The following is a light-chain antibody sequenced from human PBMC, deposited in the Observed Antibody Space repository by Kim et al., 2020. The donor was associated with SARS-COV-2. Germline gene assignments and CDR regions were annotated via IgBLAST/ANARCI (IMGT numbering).Light chain of an antibody. CDR3: QAWDSSTVV. V-gene: IGLV3-1*01. Sequence: SYELTQPPSVSVSPGQTASITCSGDKLGDKYACWYQRKPGQSPVLVIYQDSKRPSGIPEQFSGSNSGNTATLNISGTQAMDEADYYCQAWDSSTVVFGGGTKLTVL. CDR1: KLGDKY. J-gene: IGLJ2*01. CDR2: QDS.